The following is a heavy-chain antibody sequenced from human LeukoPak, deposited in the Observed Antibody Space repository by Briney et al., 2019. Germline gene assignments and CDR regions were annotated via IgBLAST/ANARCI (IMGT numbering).Heavy chain of an antibody. CDR3: ARGAYHDTSGYYV. V-gene: IGHV3-11*01. D-gene: IGHD3-22*01. J-gene: IGHJ4*02. CDR1: GFTFRDYY. CDR2: ISSSSTTI. Sequence: GGSLRLSCAASGFTFRDYYMSWIRQAPGEGLEWVSYISSSSTTIYYADSVKGRFTISRDNAQNSLYLQMNSLRAEDTAVYYCARGAYHDTSGYYVWGQGILVTVSS.